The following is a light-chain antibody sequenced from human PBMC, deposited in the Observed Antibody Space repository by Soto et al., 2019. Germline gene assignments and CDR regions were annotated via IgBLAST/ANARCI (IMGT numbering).Light chain of an antibody. J-gene: IGLJ2*01. Sequence: QSVLTQPPSASGSPGQSVTISCTGTSSDVGGYNYVSWYQQHPGKAPKLMIYEVSKWPSGVPDRFSGSKSGNTASLTVSGLHAEDEAEYYCSSYAGSNNVIFGGGTKLTVL. V-gene: IGLV2-8*01. CDR2: EVS. CDR3: SSYAGSNNVI. CDR1: SSDVGGYNY.